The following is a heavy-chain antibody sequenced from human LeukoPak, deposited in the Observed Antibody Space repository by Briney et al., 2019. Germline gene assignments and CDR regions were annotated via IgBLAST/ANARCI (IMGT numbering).Heavy chain of an antibody. D-gene: IGHD4-23*01. CDR2: INPSGGST. V-gene: IGHV1-46*01. CDR1: GYTFTSYY. Sequence: GASVKVSCKASGYTFTSYYMHWVRQAPGQGLEGMGIINPSGGSTMYAQKFQGRVTITRDTSTSPVYMELSSLRSEDTAVYYCTRSPLGGNSGDAFDIWGQGTMVTVPS. CDR3: TRSPLGGNSGDAFDI. J-gene: IGHJ3*02.